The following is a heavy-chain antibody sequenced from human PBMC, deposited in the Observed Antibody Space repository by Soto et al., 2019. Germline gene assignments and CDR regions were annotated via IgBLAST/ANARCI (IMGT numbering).Heavy chain of an antibody. CDR2: ISAYNGNT. D-gene: IGHD1-1*01. V-gene: IGHV1-18*01. CDR3: ARSSLGGELEGGSVNWFDH. J-gene: IGHJ5*02. CDR1: GYTFTSYG. Sequence: QVQLVQSGAEVKKPGASVKVSCKASGYTFTSYGISWVRQAPGQGLDWMGWISAYNGNTNYAQKLQGRVTMTTDTSTSPADMEVRSPRSDDTAVYYCARSSLGGELEGGSVNWFDHWGQGTLVTVSS.